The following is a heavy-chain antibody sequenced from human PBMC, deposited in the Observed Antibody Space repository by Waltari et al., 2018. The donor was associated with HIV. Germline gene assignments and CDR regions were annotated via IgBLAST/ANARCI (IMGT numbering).Heavy chain of an antibody. V-gene: IGHV4-61*02. CDR1: GGSISSGSYS. Sequence: QVQLQESGPGLVKPSQTLSLTCTVPGGSISSGSYSWSWIRQPAGKGLEWIGRIYTSGSTNYNPSLKSRVTISVDTSKNQFSLKLSSVTAADTAVYYCAREGTGSSSSIYYYYGMDVWGQGTTVTVSS. J-gene: IGHJ6*02. D-gene: IGHD6-6*01. CDR2: IYTSGST. CDR3: AREGTGSSSSIYYYYGMDV.